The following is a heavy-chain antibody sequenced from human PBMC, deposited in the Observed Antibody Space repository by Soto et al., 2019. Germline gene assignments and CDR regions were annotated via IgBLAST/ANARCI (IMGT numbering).Heavy chain of an antibody. CDR2: IYYSGST. V-gene: IGHV4-59*12. D-gene: IGHD5-12*01. CDR3: VSTRGYSGYDPSNYYYGMDV. J-gene: IGHJ6*02. Sequence: PSETLSLTCTVSGGSISSYYWSWIRQPPGKGLEWIGYIYYSGSTYYNPSLKSRVTISVDTSKNQFSLKLSSVTAADTAVYYCVSTRGYSGYDPSNYYYGMDVWGQGTTVTVSS. CDR1: GGSISSYY.